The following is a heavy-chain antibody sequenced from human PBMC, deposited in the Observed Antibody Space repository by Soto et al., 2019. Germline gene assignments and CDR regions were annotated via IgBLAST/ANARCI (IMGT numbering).Heavy chain of an antibody. D-gene: IGHD3-9*01. J-gene: IGHJ3*02. V-gene: IGHV4-61*01. CDR1: GGSVSSGSYY. CDR3: ARVTYDILTGPDAFDI. CDR2: IYYSGST. Sequence: PSETLSLTCTVSGGSVSSGSYYWSWIRQPPGKGLEWIGYIYYSGSTNYNPSLKSRVTISVDTSKNQFSLKLSSVTAADTAVYYCARVTYDILTGPDAFDIWGQGTMVPVSS.